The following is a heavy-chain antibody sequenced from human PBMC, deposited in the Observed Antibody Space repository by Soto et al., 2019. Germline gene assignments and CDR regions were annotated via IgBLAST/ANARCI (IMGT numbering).Heavy chain of an antibody. D-gene: IGHD1-20*01. CDR1: GFTFSTYT. CDR3: ATDGVRHNWNDEPHWFDP. CDR2: VGGSGDGT. Sequence: GGSLRLSCAASGFTFSTYTMTWVRQAPGKGLEWVSSVGGSGDGTYYADSVKGRFTISRDNSKNTLYLQMNSLRAEDTAVYYCATDGVRHNWNDEPHWFDPWGQGTLVTVSS. V-gene: IGHV3-23*01. J-gene: IGHJ5*02.